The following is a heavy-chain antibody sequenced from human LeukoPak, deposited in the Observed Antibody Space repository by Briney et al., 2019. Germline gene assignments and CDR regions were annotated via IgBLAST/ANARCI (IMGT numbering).Heavy chain of an antibody. D-gene: IGHD3/OR15-3a*01. Sequence: GGSLRLSCAASGFGFSTYWMTWVRQAPGKGPEWVANIKQDGSEKHYVDSVKGRFTISRDNAKNSLYLQMNSLRVEDTAVYYRARGGPGTLKYWGQGTLVTVSS. CDR3: ARGGPGTLKY. CDR1: GFGFSTYW. J-gene: IGHJ4*02. CDR2: IKQDGSEK. V-gene: IGHV3-7*01.